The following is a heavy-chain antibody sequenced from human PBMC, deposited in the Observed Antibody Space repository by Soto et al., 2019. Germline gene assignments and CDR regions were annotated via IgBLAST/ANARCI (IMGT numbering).Heavy chain of an antibody. CDR3: ARRIAVAGTGWFDP. D-gene: IGHD6-19*01. CDR2: INHSGST. J-gene: IGHJ5*02. Sequence: QVQLQQWGAGLLKPSETLSLTCAVYGGSFSGYYWSWIRQPPGKGLEWIGEINHSGSTNYNPSLTGRVTISVDTSKNQFSLKLSSVTAADTAVYYCARRIAVAGTGWFDPWGQGTLVTVSS. CDR1: GGSFSGYY. V-gene: IGHV4-34*01.